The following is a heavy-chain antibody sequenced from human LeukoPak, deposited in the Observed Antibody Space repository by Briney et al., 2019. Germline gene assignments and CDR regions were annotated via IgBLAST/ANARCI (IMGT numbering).Heavy chain of an antibody. D-gene: IGHD6-6*01. Sequence: GGSLRLSCAVSGFTFRNYAIHWVRQAPGKGLEWVAVIWYDGSEKNYAESVKGRLTLSRDNSKNTVYLRLDSLRAEDTAVYYCARDSSRKFDFWGQGTLVTVSS. CDR3: ARDSSRKFDF. CDR1: GFTFRNYA. J-gene: IGHJ4*02. V-gene: IGHV3-33*01. CDR2: IWYDGSEK.